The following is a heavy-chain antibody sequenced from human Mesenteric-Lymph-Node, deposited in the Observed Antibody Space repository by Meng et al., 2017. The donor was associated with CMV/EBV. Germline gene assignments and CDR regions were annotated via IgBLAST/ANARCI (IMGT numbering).Heavy chain of an antibody. CDR2: IYSGGTK. CDR3: ARVDSILVQYLDY. J-gene: IGHJ4*02. Sequence: GESLKISCAASGFTVSSNYMSWVRQAPGKGLEWVSIIYSGGTKYYADSVKGRFTISRDNSKNTLYFQMNSLRPEDTAVYYCARVDSILVQYLDYWGQGTLVTVSS. V-gene: IGHV3-66*02. CDR1: GFTVSSNY. D-gene: IGHD3-10*01.